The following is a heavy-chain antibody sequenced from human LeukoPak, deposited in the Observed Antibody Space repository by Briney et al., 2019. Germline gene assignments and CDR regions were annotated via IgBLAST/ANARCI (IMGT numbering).Heavy chain of an antibody. CDR1: GYSISSGYY. CDR2: IYHSGST. J-gene: IGHJ4*02. V-gene: IGHV4-38-2*02. D-gene: IGHD1-14*01. Sequence: PSENLSLTCTVSGYSISSGYYWGWIRQPPGKGLEWIGSIYHSGSTYYNPSLKSRVTISVDTSKNQFSLKLSSVTAADTAVYYCARAVTGGYYFDYWGQGTLVTVSS. CDR3: ARAVTGGYYFDY.